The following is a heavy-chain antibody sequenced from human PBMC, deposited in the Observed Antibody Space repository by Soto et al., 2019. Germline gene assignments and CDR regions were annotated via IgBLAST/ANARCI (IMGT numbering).Heavy chain of an antibody. D-gene: IGHD3-10*01. J-gene: IGHJ4*02. CDR2: ISYDGSNK. CDR3: ARDRGSGARRWRELDY. V-gene: IGHV3-30-3*01. CDR1: GFTFSSYA. Sequence: GGSLRLSCAASGFTFSSYAMHWVRQAPGKGLEWVAVISYDGSNKYYADSVKGRFTISRDNSKNTLYLQMNSLRAEDTAVYYCARDRGSGARRWRELDYWGQGTLVTVSS.